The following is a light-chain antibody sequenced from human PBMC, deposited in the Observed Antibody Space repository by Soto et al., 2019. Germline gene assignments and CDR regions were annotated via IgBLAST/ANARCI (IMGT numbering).Light chain of an antibody. Sequence: AIPMTQSPSSLSASVGDRVTITCRASQAIRTDLGWYQQRPGKAPKLLIYGTSNLQSGVPSRFSGSGSGTDFTLTINSLQPEDFATYYCLQDYNYPRTFGQGTKVDIK. V-gene: IGKV1-6*01. CDR2: GTS. CDR1: QAIRTD. J-gene: IGKJ1*01. CDR3: LQDYNYPRT.